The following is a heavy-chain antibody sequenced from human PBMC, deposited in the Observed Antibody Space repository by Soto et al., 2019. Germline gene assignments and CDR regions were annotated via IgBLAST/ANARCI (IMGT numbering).Heavy chain of an antibody. J-gene: IGHJ5*02. CDR3: ERYLYSSGCFEA. D-gene: IGHD6-19*01. CDR2: TYYRSKWYN. Sequence: SQPLSLTCVISGDSVSSNSAAWNWIRQSPSRGLEWLGRTYYRSKWYNDYAVSVKSRITINPDTSKNQFYLQLNSVTPEDTAVYYCERYLYSSGCFEAWGQGTLVTVSS. V-gene: IGHV6-1*01. CDR1: GDSVSSNSAA.